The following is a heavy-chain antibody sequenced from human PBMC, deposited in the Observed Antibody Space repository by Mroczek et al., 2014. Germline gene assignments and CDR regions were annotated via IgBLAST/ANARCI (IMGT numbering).Heavy chain of an antibody. CDR1: WLQSAVXLRT. J-gene: IGHJ3*02. D-gene: IGHD2-2*01. V-gene: IGHV4-31*03. Sequence: QVQLQAWGPGLVEAFTDPVPHLHCLWWLQSAVXLRTGAGSASTQEGPGVDWVHLLQWEHLLQPSLKSRVTISVDTSKNQFSLKLSSVTAADTAVYYCARAQDWGAVPAAIPGLEAFDIWGQGTMVTVSS. CDR2: LLQWEH. CDR3: ARAQDWGAVPAAIPGLEAFDI.